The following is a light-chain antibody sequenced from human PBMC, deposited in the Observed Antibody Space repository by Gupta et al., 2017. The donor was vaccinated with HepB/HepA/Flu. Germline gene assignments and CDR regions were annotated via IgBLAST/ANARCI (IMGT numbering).Light chain of an antibody. V-gene: IGKV1-5*03. CDR2: KAS. CDR1: QSVSAW. Sequence: DIQMTQSPSTLSASVGDRVTITCRASQSVSAWVAWYQQKPEKPPKLLISKASILEGGVPSRFSGSGSGTEFTLSISSLQSDDFATYYCQQYGDYVRTFGQGTKV. CDR3: QQYGDYVRT. J-gene: IGKJ1*01.